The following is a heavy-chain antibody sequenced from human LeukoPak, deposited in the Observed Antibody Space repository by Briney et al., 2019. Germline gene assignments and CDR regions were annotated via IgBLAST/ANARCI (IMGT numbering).Heavy chain of an antibody. J-gene: IGHJ5*02. V-gene: IGHV4-30-4*08. CDR3: ARGGYCSGGSCYSSWFDP. Sequence: SETLSLTCTVSGGSIISGGYYWSWIRQHPGKGLEWIGYIYYSGSTYYNPSLKSRVTISVDTSKNQFSLKLSSVTAADTAVYYCARGGYCSGGSCYSSWFDPWGQGTLVTVSS. CDR2: IYYSGST. D-gene: IGHD2-15*01. CDR1: GGSIISGGYY.